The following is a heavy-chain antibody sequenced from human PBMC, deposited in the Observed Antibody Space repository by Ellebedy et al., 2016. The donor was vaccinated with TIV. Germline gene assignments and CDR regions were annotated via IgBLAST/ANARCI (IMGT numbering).Heavy chain of an antibody. CDR3: ARARGLLYEKWGGAGYGMDV. CDR2: ITQDGREK. J-gene: IGHJ6*02. Sequence: GESLKISCVDSGFSFSIYSMSWVRQAPGKGLEWVANITQDGREKYYVDSVKGRFNISRDNAKNSLYLQMNSLRAEDTAVYYCARARGLLYEKWGGAGYGMDVWGQGTTVSVSS. V-gene: IGHV3-7*03. D-gene: IGHD1-26*01. CDR1: GFSFSIYS.